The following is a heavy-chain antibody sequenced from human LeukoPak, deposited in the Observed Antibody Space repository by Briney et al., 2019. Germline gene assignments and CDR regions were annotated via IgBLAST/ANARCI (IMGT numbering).Heavy chain of an antibody. V-gene: IGHV3-64*01. Sequence: GGSLRLSCAASGFTFSSYDMHWVRQAPGKGLEYVSTISSNGGKTNYANSVKGRFTISRDNSKNTLYLQMNSLRAEDTAVYYCAKIGPPHLIVGATHFDYWGQGTLVTVSS. CDR2: ISSNGGKT. D-gene: IGHD1-26*01. J-gene: IGHJ4*02. CDR3: AKIGPPHLIVGATHFDY. CDR1: GFTFSSYD.